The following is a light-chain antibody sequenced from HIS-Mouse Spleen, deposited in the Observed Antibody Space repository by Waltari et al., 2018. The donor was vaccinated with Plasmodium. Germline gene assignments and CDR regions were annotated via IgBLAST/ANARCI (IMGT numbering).Light chain of an antibody. CDR1: QGISSA. CDR2: DAS. CDR3: QQFNSYPIT. J-gene: IGKJ5*01. V-gene: IGKV1-13*02. Sequence: AIQETTSPPTLSASVGDGVTSTCRASQGISSALAWYQQKPGKAPKLLIYDASSLESGVPSRFSGSGSGTDFTLTISSLQPEDFATYYCQQFNSYPITFGQGTRLEIK.